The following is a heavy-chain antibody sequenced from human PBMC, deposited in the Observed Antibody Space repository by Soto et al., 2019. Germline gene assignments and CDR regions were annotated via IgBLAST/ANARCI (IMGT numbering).Heavy chain of an antibody. Sequence: QITLKESGPTLVNPTQTLTLTCTFSGFSLSTSGVGGGWIRQPPGKALEWLALIYWDDDKRYSPSLKSRRTITKYTSNTQVVLTMTNMDPVDPATYYCAHFSRAFHLRLSHYWFDYWGQGTLVTVSS. J-gene: IGHJ4*02. CDR1: GFSLSTSGVG. V-gene: IGHV2-5*02. CDR2: IYWDDDK. D-gene: IGHD2-8*02. CDR3: AHFSRAFHLRLSHYWFDY.